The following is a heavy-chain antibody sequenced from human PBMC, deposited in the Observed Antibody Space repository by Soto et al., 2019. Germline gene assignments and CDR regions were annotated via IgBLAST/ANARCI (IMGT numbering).Heavy chain of an antibody. Sequence: NPSETLAVPCTFSGGSITDYSLVWLRQPAGRGLEWIGRIFSSGSTNYNPPLKGRITMSLDTSKNQCSLKLNSATATDTAVYFCARDQGVVVTADNWFDPWGQGILVTVYS. V-gene: IGHV4-4*07. CDR2: IFSSGST. D-gene: IGHD2-21*02. J-gene: IGHJ5*02. CDR1: GGSITDYS. CDR3: ARDQGVVVTADNWFDP.